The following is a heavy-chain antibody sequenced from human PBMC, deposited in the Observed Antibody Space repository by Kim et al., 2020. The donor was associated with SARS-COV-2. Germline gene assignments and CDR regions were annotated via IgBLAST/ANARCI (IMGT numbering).Heavy chain of an antibody. CDR2: IWYDGSNK. CDR1: GFTFSSYG. V-gene: IGHV3-33*01. D-gene: IGHD3-22*01. CDR3: AREDYYYDSSGYPPPFDY. J-gene: IGHJ4*02. Sequence: GGSLRLSCAASGFTFSSYGMHWVRQAPGKGLEWVAVIWYDGSNKYYADSVKGRFTISRDNSKNTLYLQMNSLRAEDTAVYYCAREDYYYDSSGYPPPFDYWGQGTWSPSPQ.